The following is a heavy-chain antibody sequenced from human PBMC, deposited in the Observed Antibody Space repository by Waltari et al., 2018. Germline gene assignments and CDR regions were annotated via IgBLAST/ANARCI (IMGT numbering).Heavy chain of an antibody. V-gene: IGHV4-34*01. Sequence: QVQLQQWGAGLLKPSETLSLTCAVYGGSFSGYYWSWIRQPPGKGLEWIGEINHSGSTNYNPSLKSRVTISVDTSKNQFSLKLSSVTAADTAVYYCARHADYDYVWGSSYNWFDPWGQGTLVTVSP. CDR2: INHSGST. J-gene: IGHJ5*02. D-gene: IGHD3-16*01. CDR3: ARHADYDYVWGSSYNWFDP. CDR1: GGSFSGYY.